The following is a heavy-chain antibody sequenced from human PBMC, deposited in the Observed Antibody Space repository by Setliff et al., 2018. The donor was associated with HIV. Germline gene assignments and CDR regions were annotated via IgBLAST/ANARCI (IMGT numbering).Heavy chain of an antibody. J-gene: IGHJ4*02. Sequence: GGSLRLSCAASGFTFSSYAMSWVRQAPGKGLEWVSAISGSGGSTYYADSVKGRFTISRDNSKNTLYLQMNSLRAEDTAVYYCAKDNLYSSGIYQFDYWGQGTMVTVSS. CDR3: AKDNLYSSGIYQFDY. V-gene: IGHV3-23*01. CDR2: ISGSGGST. D-gene: IGHD3-10*01. CDR1: GFTFSSYA.